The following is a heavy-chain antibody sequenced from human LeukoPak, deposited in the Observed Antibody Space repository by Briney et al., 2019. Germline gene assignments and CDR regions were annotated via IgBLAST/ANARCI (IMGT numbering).Heavy chain of an antibody. Sequence: SETLSLTCAVYGGSFSGYYWSWIRQPPGKGLEWIGEINHSGSTNYNPSLKSRVTISVDTSKNQFSLKLSSVTAADTAVYYCARGRGVRGYSYLDIWGQGTMVTVSS. J-gene: IGHJ3*02. D-gene: IGHD5-18*01. V-gene: IGHV4-34*01. CDR3: ARGRGVRGYSYLDI. CDR1: GGSFSGYY. CDR2: INHSGST.